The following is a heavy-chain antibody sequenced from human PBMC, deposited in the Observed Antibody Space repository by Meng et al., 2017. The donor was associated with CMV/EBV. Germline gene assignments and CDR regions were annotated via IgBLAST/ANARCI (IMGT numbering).Heavy chain of an antibody. Sequence: SETLSLTCAFDGGSFSGYYWSWIRQPPGKGREWIGEINHSGSTNYNPSLKSRVTISADTSKNQFSLKLSSVTAADTAVYYCAGASFWSGYYDSWGQGTLVTVSS. V-gene: IGHV4-34*01. CDR2: INHSGST. D-gene: IGHD3-3*01. J-gene: IGHJ4*02. CDR3: AGASFWSGYYDS. CDR1: GGSFSGYY.